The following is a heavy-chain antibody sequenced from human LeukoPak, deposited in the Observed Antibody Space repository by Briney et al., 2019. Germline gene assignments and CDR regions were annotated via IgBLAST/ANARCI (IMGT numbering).Heavy chain of an antibody. CDR2: INHSGST. CDR1: GGSFSGYY. CDR3: ARQRVVPAAINAFDI. Sequence: SEILSLTCAVYGGSFSGYYWNWIRQPPGKGLEWIGEINHSGSTNYNPSLKSRVTISVDTSKNQFSLELSSVTAADTAVYYCARQRVVPAAINAFDIWGQGTMVTVSS. J-gene: IGHJ3*02. D-gene: IGHD2-2*01. V-gene: IGHV4-34*01.